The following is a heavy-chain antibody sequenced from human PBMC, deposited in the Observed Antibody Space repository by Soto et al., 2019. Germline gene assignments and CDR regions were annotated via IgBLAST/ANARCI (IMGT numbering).Heavy chain of an antibody. Sequence: GGSLRLSCAASGFTFSSYAMSWVRQAPGKGLEWVSTISGSGGSTYYADAVKGRFTISRDNSKNTLYLQMNSLRVEDTAVYYCSKGHPYGSGSYYHFDYWGQGTLVTVSS. J-gene: IGHJ4*02. CDR3: SKGHPYGSGSYYHFDY. V-gene: IGHV3-23*01. D-gene: IGHD3-10*01. CDR2: ISGSGGST. CDR1: GFTFSSYA.